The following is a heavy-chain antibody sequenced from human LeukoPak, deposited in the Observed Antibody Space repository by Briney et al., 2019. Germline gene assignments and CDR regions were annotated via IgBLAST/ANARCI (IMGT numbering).Heavy chain of an antibody. CDR1: GYSFTSYW. J-gene: IGHJ5*02. D-gene: IGHD3-10*01. V-gene: IGHV5-51*01. CDR3: ARHARVSSLLWFGEPTNANWFDP. CDR2: IYPGESDT. Sequence: GEALKISCKGAGYSFTSYWIGWGRQMPGKGLEWMGIIYPGESDTRYSPSFQGQVPISGDTSISAAYLQCSSLTASDTAMYYCARHARVSSLLWFGEPTNANWFDPWGEGTLVPVFS.